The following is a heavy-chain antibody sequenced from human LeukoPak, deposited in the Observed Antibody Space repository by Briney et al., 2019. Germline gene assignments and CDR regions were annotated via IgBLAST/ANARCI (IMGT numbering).Heavy chain of an antibody. CDR1: GFTFSSYG. J-gene: IGHJ4*02. D-gene: IGHD5-12*01. CDR3: AKGASKGPLYGGYEDY. Sequence: GGSLRLSCAASGFTFSSYGMHWVRQAPGKGLEWVAVISYDGSNKYYADSVKGRFTISRDNSKNTLYLQMNSLRAEDTAVYYCAKGASKGPLYGGYEDYWGQGTLVTVSS. CDR2: ISYDGSNK. V-gene: IGHV3-30*18.